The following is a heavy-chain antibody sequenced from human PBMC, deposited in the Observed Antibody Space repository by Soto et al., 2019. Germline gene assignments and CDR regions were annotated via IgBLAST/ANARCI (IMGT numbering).Heavy chain of an antibody. CDR1: GFTFSSYA. V-gene: IGHV3-30-3*01. J-gene: IGHJ6*02. CDR3: ARDRYSGSSRLRYYYGMDV. Sequence: QVQLVESGGGVVQPGRSLRLSCAASGFTFSSYAMHWVRQAPGKGLEWVAVISYDGSNKYYADSVKGRFTISRDNSKNTLYLQMNSLRAEDTAVYYCARDRYSGSSRLRYYYGMDVWGQGTTVTVSS. D-gene: IGHD1-26*01. CDR2: ISYDGSNK.